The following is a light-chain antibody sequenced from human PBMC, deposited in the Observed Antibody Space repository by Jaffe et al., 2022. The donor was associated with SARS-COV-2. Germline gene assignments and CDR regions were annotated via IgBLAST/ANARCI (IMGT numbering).Light chain of an antibody. CDR2: FDS. CDR1: NIASKS. V-gene: IGLV3-21*04. Sequence: SYVLTQPPSVSMAPGKTARITCGGDNIASKSVHWYQQMPGQAPVLVIHFDSDRPSGIPERFSGSNSGNTATLTISGVEAGDEADYYCQVWDINSDHPVFGGGTKLTVL. CDR3: QVWDINSDHPV. J-gene: IGLJ2*01.